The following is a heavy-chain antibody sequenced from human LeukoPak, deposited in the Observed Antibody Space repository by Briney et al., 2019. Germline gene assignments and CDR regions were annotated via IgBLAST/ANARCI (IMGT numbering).Heavy chain of an antibody. D-gene: IGHD2-15*01. CDR3: AKAPVTSCRGAFCYPFDY. Sequence: PGGSLRLSCAASGFTFSTHNMNWVRQAPGKGLEWVSSISGSSSYIYYADSVKGRFSISRDNAKNSLYLQMNSLRAEDTAVYYCAKAPVTSCRGAFCYPFDYWGQGTLVTVSS. J-gene: IGHJ4*02. CDR1: GFTFSTHN. V-gene: IGHV3-21*01. CDR2: ISGSSSYI.